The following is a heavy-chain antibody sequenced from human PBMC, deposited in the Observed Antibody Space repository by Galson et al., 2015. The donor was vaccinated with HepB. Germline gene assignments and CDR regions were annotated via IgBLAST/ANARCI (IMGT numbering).Heavy chain of an antibody. J-gene: IGHJ5*02. CDR2: IIPIFGTA. Sequence: SVKVSCKASGGTFSSYAISWVRQAPGQGLEWMGGIIPIFGTANYAQKFQGRVTITADESTSTAYMELSSLRSEDTAVYYCAREKAYCGGDCYPNWFDPWGQGTLVTVSS. CDR3: AREKAYCGGDCYPNWFDP. D-gene: IGHD2-21*02. V-gene: IGHV1-69*13. CDR1: GGTFSSYA.